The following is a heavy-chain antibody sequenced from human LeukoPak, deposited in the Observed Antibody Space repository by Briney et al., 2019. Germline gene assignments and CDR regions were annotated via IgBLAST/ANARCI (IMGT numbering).Heavy chain of an antibody. CDR1: GGSISSYY. CDR3: ARALYGSGRYPVYFDY. D-gene: IGHD3-10*01. CDR2: IYTSGST. V-gene: IGHV4-4*07. Sequence: SETLSLTCTVSGGSISSYYWSWIRQPAGKGLEWIGRIYTSGSTNYNPSLKSRVTMSVDTSKNQFSLKLSSVTAADTAVYYCARALYGSGRYPVYFDYWGQGTLVTVSS. J-gene: IGHJ4*02.